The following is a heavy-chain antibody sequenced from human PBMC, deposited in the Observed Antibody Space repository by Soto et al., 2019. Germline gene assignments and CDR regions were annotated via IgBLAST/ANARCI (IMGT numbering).Heavy chain of an antibody. Sequence: SETLSLTCTVSGGSISSGGYYWSWIRQHPGKGLEWIGYIYYSGSTYYNPSLKSRVTISVDTSKNQFPLKLSSVTVADTAVYYCAREGSDIPGLYYFDYWGQGTLVTVSS. D-gene: IGHD3-10*01. CDR3: AREGSDIPGLYYFDY. V-gene: IGHV4-31*03. CDR1: GGSISSGGYY. J-gene: IGHJ4*02. CDR2: IYYSGST.